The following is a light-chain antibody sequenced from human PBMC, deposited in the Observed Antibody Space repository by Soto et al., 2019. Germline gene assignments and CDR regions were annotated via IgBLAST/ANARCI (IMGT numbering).Light chain of an antibody. V-gene: IGKV3-20*01. J-gene: IGKJ1*01. CDR2: GAS. CDR3: QQDGSSRWT. CDR1: QTIRSNY. Sequence: ETVLTQSPGTLSLSPGERATLSCRASQTIRSNYLAWYRQTPGQAPRLLIYGASNRATGIADRFGGSGSGTDFTLIISRLEPEDFALYYWQQDGSSRWTFGQGTKVEIK.